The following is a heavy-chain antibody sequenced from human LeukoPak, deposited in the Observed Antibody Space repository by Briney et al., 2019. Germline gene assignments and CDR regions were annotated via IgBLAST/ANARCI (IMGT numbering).Heavy chain of an antibody. CDR1: GFTFSSYA. CDR2: ISGSGGST. V-gene: IGHV3-23*01. J-gene: IGHJ3*02. D-gene: IGHD4-17*01. CDR3: AKVYGLTTISLYDI. Sequence: GGSLRLSCAASGFTFSSYAMSWVRQAPGKGLEWVSAISGSGGSTYYADSVKGRFTISRDNSKNTQYLQMNSLRAEDTAVYYCAKVYGLTTISLYDIWGQGTMVTVSS.